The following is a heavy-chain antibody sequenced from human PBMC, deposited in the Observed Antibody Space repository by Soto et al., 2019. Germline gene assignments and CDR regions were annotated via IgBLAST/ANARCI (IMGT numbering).Heavy chain of an antibody. CDR1: GYTFTSYG. J-gene: IGHJ6*02. V-gene: IGHV1-18*01. CDR2: ISAYNGNT. CDR3: ARERYDILTGYYWPTDYYYYYGMDV. D-gene: IGHD3-9*01. Sequence: ASVKVSCKVSGYTFTSYGISWVRQAPGQGLEWMGWISAYNGNTHHAQKLQGRVTMTTDTSTSTAYMELRSLRSDDTAVYYCARERYDILTGYYWPTDYYYYYGMDVWGQGTTVTVSS.